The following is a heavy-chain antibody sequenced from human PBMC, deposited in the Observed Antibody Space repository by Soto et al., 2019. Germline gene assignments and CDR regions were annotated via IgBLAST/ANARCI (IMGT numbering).Heavy chain of an antibody. V-gene: IGHV1-18*01. CDR3: ARGIYDSSGYTNWFDP. J-gene: IGHJ5*02. CDR1: GYTFTSYG. CDR2: ISAYNGNT. D-gene: IGHD3-22*01. Sequence: AAVKVSCKASGYTFTSYGISWVRQAPGQGLEWMGWISAYNGNTNYAQKLQGRVTMTTDTSTSTAYMELRSLRSDDTAVYYCARGIYDSSGYTNWFDPWGQGTLVTVSS.